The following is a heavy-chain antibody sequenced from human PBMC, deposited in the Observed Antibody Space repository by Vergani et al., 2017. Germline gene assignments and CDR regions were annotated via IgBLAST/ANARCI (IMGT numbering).Heavy chain of an antibody. V-gene: IGHV1-46*03. D-gene: IGHD3-9*01. J-gene: IGHJ4*02. CDR1: DYTSSNYY. CDR2: INPSGGHT. CDR3: ARGDYGILTGYRY. Sequence: QVKVFRSGPELKRSGASVKFSSKQSDYTSSNYYMHWLRQAPGQGLEWMGIINPSGGHTNYAQKFQGRVTMTRDTSTSTVYMELSSLRSEDTAIYYCARGDYGILTGYRYWGQGTLVTVSA.